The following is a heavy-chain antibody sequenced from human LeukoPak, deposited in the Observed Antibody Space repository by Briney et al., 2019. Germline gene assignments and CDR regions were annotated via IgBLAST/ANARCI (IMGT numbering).Heavy chain of an antibody. CDR2: ISGSVGST. J-gene: IGHJ4*02. Sequence: GGSLRLSCAASGFTFSSYAMNWVRQAPGKGLEWVSAISGSVGSTYYADSVKGRFTISRDNSKNTLFLQMNSLRAEDTAVYYCAKVFSEFWSGYSDSWGQGTLVTVSS. CDR1: GFTFSSYA. V-gene: IGHV3-23*01. CDR3: AKVFSEFWSGYSDS. D-gene: IGHD3-3*01.